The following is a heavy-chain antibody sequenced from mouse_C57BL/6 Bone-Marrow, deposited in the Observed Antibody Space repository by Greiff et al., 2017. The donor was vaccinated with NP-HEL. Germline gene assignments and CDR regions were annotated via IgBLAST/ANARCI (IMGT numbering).Heavy chain of an antibody. CDR2: IYPGDGDT. CDR3: ANSNYAWFAY. Sequence: VQLQQSGPELVKPGASVKISCKASGYAFSSSWMNWVKQRPGKGLEWIGRIYPGDGDTNYNGKFKGKATLTADKSSSTAYMQLSSLTSEDSAVYFCANSNYAWFAYWGQGTLVTVSA. CDR1: GYAFSSSW. J-gene: IGHJ3*01. D-gene: IGHD2-5*01. V-gene: IGHV1-82*01.